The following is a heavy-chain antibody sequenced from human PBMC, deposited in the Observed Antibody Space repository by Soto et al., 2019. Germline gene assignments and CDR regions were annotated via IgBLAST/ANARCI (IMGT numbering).Heavy chain of an antibody. Sequence: ASVKVSCKASGFSFTGYYIHWLRQAIGQGLEWMGWINAHSGGTEYAQKFQGRVTLTRDTSIATAYPTLTSLTSDDTALYYCAKDLTRQLAYWLDPWGQGTQVTVSS. V-gene: IGHV1-2*02. CDR3: AKDLTRQLAYWLDP. CDR1: GFSFTGYY. J-gene: IGHJ5*02. CDR2: INAHSGGT. D-gene: IGHD6-6*01.